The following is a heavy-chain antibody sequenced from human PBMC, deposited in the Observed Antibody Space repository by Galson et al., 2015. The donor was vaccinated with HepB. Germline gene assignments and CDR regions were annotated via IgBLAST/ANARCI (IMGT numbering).Heavy chain of an antibody. D-gene: IGHD1-14*01. CDR1: AVSFRSYW. V-gene: IGHV3-7*03. J-gene: IGHJ6*02. Sequence: SLRLSCAVSAVSFRSYWMSWARQAQGKGLEWVANIKEDGSERYYVDSVRGRFTISRDSAKNSLYLQMNSLRAEDTALYYCARGYYGMDVWGQGTTVTVSS. CDR2: IKEDGSER. CDR3: ARGYYGMDV.